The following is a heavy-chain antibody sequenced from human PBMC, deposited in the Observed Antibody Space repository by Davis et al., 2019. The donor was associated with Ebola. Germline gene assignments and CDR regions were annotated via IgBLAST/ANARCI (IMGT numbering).Heavy chain of an antibody. V-gene: IGHV4-59*01. D-gene: IGHD6-19*01. CDR2: FYYSGST. CDR3: ARESSSGWPSYYYYGMDV. J-gene: IGHJ6*02. CDR1: GGSISSYY. Sequence: PSETLSLTCTVSGGSISSYYWSWIRQPPGKGLEWIGYFYYSGSTNYNPSLKSRVTISVDTSKNQFSLKLSSVTAADTAVYYCARESSSGWPSYYYYGMDVWGQGTTVTVSS.